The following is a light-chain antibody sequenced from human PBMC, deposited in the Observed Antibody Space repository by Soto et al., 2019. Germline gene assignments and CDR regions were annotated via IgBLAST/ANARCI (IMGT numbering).Light chain of an antibody. V-gene: IGLV2-14*01. CDR2: EVS. CDR3: SSYTSSSTPLV. CDR1: SSDVGGYNY. J-gene: IGLJ1*01. Sequence: SALTQPASVSGSPGQSITISCTGTSSDVGGYNYVSWYQQHPGKAPKLMIYEVSNRPSGVSNRFSGSKSGNTASLTISGLQAEDEADYYCSSYTSSSTPLVFGTGTKVTVL.